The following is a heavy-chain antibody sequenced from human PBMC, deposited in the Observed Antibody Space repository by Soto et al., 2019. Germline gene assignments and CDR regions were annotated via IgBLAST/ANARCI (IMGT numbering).Heavy chain of an antibody. CDR1: GDSISTGNSISSYF. D-gene: IGHD3-10*01. Sequence: QVQLQESGPGLVKPSETLSLTCTVSGDSISTGNSISSYFWSWIRQPPGKGLERIGYIYYTGSTXNNPSLKRRVXXSXDXXKNQSSLRLTSVTAAATAVYFCARRVRGGSEYFDYWGQGTMVTVSS. CDR3: ARRVRGGSEYFDY. V-gene: IGHV4-61*01. J-gene: IGHJ4*02. CDR2: IYYTGST.